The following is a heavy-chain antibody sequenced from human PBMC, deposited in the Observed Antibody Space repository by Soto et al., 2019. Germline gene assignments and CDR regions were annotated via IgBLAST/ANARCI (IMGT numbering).Heavy chain of an antibody. Sequence: TGGSLRLSCAASGFTFSSYAMSWVRQAPGMGLEWVSAISGSGGSTYYADSVKGRFTISRDNSKNTLYLQMNSLRAEDKAVYYYAKYPTMVRGVPGGYFDYWGQGTLVTVSS. V-gene: IGHV3-23*01. CDR2: ISGSGGST. CDR1: GFTFSSYA. D-gene: IGHD3-10*01. CDR3: AKYPTMVRGVPGGYFDY. J-gene: IGHJ4*02.